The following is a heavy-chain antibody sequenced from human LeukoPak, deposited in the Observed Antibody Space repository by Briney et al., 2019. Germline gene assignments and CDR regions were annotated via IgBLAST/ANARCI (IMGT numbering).Heavy chain of an antibody. Sequence: SETLSLTCTVSGGSISSYYWSWIRQRPGKGLEWIGYIYYSGSTNYNPSLKSRVTISVDTSKNQFSLKLSSVTAADTAVYYCARHGPGGGYDWSYDYWGQGTLVTVSS. J-gene: IGHJ4*02. CDR2: IYYSGST. CDR3: ARHGPGGGYDWSYDY. CDR1: GGSISSYY. V-gene: IGHV4-59*08. D-gene: IGHD5-12*01.